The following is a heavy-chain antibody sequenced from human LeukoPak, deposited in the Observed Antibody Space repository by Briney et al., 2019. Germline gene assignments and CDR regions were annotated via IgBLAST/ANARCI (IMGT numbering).Heavy chain of an antibody. J-gene: IGHJ4*02. D-gene: IGHD3-10*01. CDR1: GASFNSDDQY. CDR3: ARGGNRFGGFYFDY. Sequence: PSQTLSLTCTVSGASFNSDDQYWNWIRQSPGKGLESIGFIHHSGSSRHNPSLKDRVAISVDASRKQIALRLSSVTAADTAIYYCARGGNRFGGFYFDYWGQGIQVIVSS. CDR2: IHHSGSS. V-gene: IGHV4-31*03.